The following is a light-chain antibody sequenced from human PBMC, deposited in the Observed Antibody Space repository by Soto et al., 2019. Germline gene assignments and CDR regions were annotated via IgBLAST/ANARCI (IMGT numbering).Light chain of an antibody. CDR3: QQYYNVPIT. CDR1: QDIGNY. CDR2: DAS. J-gene: IGKJ5*01. V-gene: IGKV1-33*01. Sequence: DIHMTQSPSSLSASLGDRVTITFQASQDIGNYLNWYQQRPGKAPKLLILDASSLDTGVPSRFSGSGSGTDFTFTISSLQSEDIATYYCQQYYNVPITFGQGTRLEIK.